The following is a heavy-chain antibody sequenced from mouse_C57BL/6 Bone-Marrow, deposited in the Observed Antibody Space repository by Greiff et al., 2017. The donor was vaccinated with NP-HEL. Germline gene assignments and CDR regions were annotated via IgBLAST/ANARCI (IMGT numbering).Heavy chain of an antibody. Sequence: VMLVESGPGLVAPSQSLSITCTVSGFSLTSYAISWVRQPPGKGLEWLGVIWTGGGPNYNSALKSRLSISKDNSKSQVFLKMNSLQTDDTARYYCARKGYYGSSYGFDYWGQGTTLTVSS. J-gene: IGHJ2*01. V-gene: IGHV2-9-1*01. CDR3: ARKGYYGSSYGFDY. D-gene: IGHD1-1*01. CDR2: IWTGGGP. CDR1: GFSLTSYA.